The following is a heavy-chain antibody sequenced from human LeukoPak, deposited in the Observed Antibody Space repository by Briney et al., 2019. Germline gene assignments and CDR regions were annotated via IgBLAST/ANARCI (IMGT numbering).Heavy chain of an antibody. V-gene: IGHV3-30*02. D-gene: IGHD3-10*01. CDR1: GFTFSSYG. J-gene: IGHJ6*02. CDR2: IRYDVSNK. CDR3: AKDSNYGSGSYYNVRYYYYGMDV. Sequence: PGGSLRLSCAAPGFTFSSYGMHWVRQAPGKGLEWVAFIRYDVSNKYYADSVKGRFTISRDNSKNTLYLQMNSLRAEDTAVYYCAKDSNYGSGSYYNVRYYYYGMDVWGQGTTVTVSS.